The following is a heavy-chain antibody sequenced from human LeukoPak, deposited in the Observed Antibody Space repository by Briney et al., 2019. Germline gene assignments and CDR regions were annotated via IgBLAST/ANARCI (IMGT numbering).Heavy chain of an antibody. Sequence: PSETLSLTCTVSGGSISSSIYYWGWIRQPPGKGLEWMGSIYYSGSTYYNPSLKSRVTISVDTSKNQFSLQLRSVTAAHTAVYSCASFLTGTTFLSAGGKSYFDYWGQGTLVTVSS. J-gene: IGHJ4*02. D-gene: IGHD1-1*01. CDR3: ASFLTGTTFLSAGGKSYFDY. V-gene: IGHV4-39*01. CDR2: IYYSGST. CDR1: GGSISSSIYY.